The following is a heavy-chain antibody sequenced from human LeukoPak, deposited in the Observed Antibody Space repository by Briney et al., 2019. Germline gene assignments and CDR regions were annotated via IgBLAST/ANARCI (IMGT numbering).Heavy chain of an antibody. CDR1: GFTFSSHA. D-gene: IGHD4-17*01. CDR3: AKAAYGDYVNWFDP. CDR2: IGGIGAST. V-gene: IGHV3-23*01. Sequence: GGSLRLSCAASGFTFSSHAMNWVRQAPGKGLEWVSSIGGIGASTYYADSVKCRFTISRDNSKNTLYLQMNSLRAEDTALYYCAKAAYGDYVNWFDPWGQGILVIVSS. J-gene: IGHJ5*02.